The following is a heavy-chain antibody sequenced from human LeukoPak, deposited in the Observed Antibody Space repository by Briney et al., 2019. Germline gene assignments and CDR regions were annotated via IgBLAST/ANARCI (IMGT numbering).Heavy chain of an antibody. D-gene: IGHD3-10*01. CDR3: ARGGDTMVRGVTFYYYGMDV. Sequence: GGSLRLSCAASGFTFSSYGMHWDRQAPSKGLEWVAVIWYGGSNKYYADPVKGRFTISRDNSKTTLYLQMNSLRAEDTAVYYCARGGDTMVRGVTFYYYGMDVWGQGTTVTVSS. CDR1: GFTFSSYG. CDR2: IWYGGSNK. V-gene: IGHV3-33*01. J-gene: IGHJ6*02.